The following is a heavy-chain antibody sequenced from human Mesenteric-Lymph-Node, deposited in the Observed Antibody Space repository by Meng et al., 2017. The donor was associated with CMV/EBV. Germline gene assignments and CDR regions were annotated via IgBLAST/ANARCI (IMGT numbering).Heavy chain of an antibody. D-gene: IGHD5-18*01. V-gene: IGHV4-31*03. J-gene: IGHJ5*02. CDR3: ARENQLKSLFDP. Sequence: TVSGGHISSGGYYWSWIRQHPGKGLEWIGYIYYSGGTYYNPSLKSRVTISVDTSKNQFSLKLSTVTAADTAVYYCARENQLKSLFDPWGQGTLVTVSS. CDR2: IYYSGGT. CDR1: GGHISSGGYY.